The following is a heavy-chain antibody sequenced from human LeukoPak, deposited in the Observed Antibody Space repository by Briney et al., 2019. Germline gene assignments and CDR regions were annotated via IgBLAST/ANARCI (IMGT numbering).Heavy chain of an antibody. J-gene: IGHJ5*02. D-gene: IGHD3-3*01. CDR3: ARGRDYDFWSGYYRWFDP. V-gene: IGHV4-34*01. CDR2: INHNGST. Sequence: SETLSLTCAVYGGSFSGYYWSWIRQPPGKGLEWIGEINHNGSTNYNPSPKSRVTISVDTSKNQFSLKLSSVTAADTAVYYCARGRDYDFWSGYYRWFDPWGQGTLVTVSS. CDR1: GGSFSGYY.